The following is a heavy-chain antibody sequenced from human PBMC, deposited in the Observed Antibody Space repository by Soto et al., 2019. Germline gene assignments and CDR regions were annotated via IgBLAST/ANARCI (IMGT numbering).Heavy chain of an antibody. D-gene: IGHD3-9*01. CDR2: IMPIFRTP. J-gene: IGHJ6*02. Sequence: QVQLEQSGAEVKRPGSSVKVSCKASGGTFTTSAISWVRQAPGQGLEWMAGIMPIFRTPDYAQTFQGRVTVTADDTTSTAYMELNGLRSDDTDVYYCAGEEDRLQLGGKYFYIVDVWGQGTTVTVSS. CDR3: AGEEDRLQLGGKYFYIVDV. CDR1: GGTFTTSA. V-gene: IGHV1-69*12.